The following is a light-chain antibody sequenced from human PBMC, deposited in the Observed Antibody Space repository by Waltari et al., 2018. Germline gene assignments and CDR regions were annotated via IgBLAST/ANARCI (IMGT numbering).Light chain of an antibody. V-gene: IGLV2-14*03. CDR2: DVS. CDR3: SSYIGSSTLEL. CDR1: SSDVGGYNY. Sequence: QSALTQPASVSGSPGQSITISCTGTSSDVGGYNYVSWYQQHPGKAPKLMIFDVSNRPSGVSNRFSGSKSGNTGSLTISGLQAEDEADYYCSSYIGSSTLELFGGGTSLTVL. J-gene: IGLJ2*01.